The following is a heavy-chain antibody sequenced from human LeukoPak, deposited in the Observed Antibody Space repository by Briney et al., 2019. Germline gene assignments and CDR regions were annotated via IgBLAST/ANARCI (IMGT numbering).Heavy chain of an antibody. J-gene: IGHJ6*02. V-gene: IGHV5-51*01. CDR1: GYSFTSYW. Sequence: GESLKISCKGSGYSFTSYWIGWVRQMPGKGLEWMGIIYPGDSDTRYSPSFQGQVTISADKSISTAYLQWSSLKASDTAMYYCARQVPLGAYYYYGMDVWGQGTTVTVSS. CDR3: ARQVPLGAYYYYGMDV. D-gene: IGHD3-16*01. CDR2: IYPGDSDT.